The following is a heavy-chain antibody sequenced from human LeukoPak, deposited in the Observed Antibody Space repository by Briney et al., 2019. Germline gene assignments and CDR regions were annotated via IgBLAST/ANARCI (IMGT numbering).Heavy chain of an antibody. J-gene: IGHJ4*02. Sequence: SETLSLTCTVSGGSISSYYWSWIRQPPGKGLEWIGYIYYSGSTNYNPSLKSRVTISVDTSKNQFSLKLSSVPAADTAVYYCARAPFDSSGYYPPVHYFDYWGQGTLVTVSS. D-gene: IGHD3-22*01. CDR2: IYYSGST. CDR1: GGSISSYY. V-gene: IGHV4-59*08. CDR3: ARAPFDSSGYYPPVHYFDY.